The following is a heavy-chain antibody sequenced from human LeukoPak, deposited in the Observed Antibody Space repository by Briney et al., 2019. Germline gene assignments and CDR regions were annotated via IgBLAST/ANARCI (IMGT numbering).Heavy chain of an antibody. CDR1: GFTFSNYA. V-gene: IGHV3-30*04. J-gene: IGHJ4*02. CDR3: AREETWFSTTWYYFDY. CDR2: ISNDGRNK. Sequence: PGRSPRLSCAASGFTFSNYAMHWVRQAPGKGPEWVALISNDGRNKNYADSVKGRFTISRDNSKNTLFLQMNSLRTEDTALFYCAREETWFSTTWYYFDYWGQGTLVTVSS. D-gene: IGHD2-2*01.